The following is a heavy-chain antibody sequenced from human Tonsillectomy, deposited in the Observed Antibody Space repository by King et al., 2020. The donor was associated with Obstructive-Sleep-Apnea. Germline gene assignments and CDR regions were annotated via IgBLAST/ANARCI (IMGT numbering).Heavy chain of an antibody. J-gene: IGHJ4*02. V-gene: IGHV3-33*06. Sequence: VQLVESGGGVVQPGRSLRLSCAASGFTFSSYGMHWVRQAPGKGLEWGAVIWYDGSNKYYSDTVKGRFTISRDNSKNTLYLQMNSLRAEETAVYYCAKEGGVATTFGYFDYWGQGTLVTVSS. D-gene: IGHD5-12*01. CDR3: AKEGGVATTFGYFDY. CDR1: GFTFSSYG. CDR2: IWYDGSNK.